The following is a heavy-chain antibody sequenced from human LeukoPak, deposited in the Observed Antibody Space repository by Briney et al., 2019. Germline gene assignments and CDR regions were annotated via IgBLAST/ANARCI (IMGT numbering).Heavy chain of an antibody. CDR1: GGSISSYY. D-gene: IGHD2-2*01. Sequence: SETLSLTCTVSGGSISSYYWSWIRRPPGKGLEWIGYIYTSGSTNYNPSLKSRVTLSVDTSKNQFSLKLSSVTAADTAVYYCARLEGYCSSTSCYPDAFDIWGQGTMVTVSS. V-gene: IGHV4-4*09. J-gene: IGHJ3*02. CDR2: IYTSGST. CDR3: ARLEGYCSSTSCYPDAFDI.